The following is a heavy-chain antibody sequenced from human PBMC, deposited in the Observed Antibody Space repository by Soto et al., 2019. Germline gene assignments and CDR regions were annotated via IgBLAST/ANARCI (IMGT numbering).Heavy chain of an antibody. D-gene: IGHD3-22*01. V-gene: IGHV1-3*01. J-gene: IGHJ4*02. CDR2: INAGNGNT. CDR1: GYTFTSYA. CDR3: AAGDYYDSSGYSSDY. Sequence: GASVKVSCKASGYTFTSYAMHWVRQAPGQRLEWMGWINAGNGNTKYSQKFQGRVTITRDTSASTAYMELSSLRSEDTAVYYCAAGDYYDSSGYSSDYWGQGTLVTVSS.